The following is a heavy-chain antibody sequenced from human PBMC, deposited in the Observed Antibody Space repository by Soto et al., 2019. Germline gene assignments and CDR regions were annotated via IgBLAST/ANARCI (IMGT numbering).Heavy chain of an antibody. J-gene: IGHJ4*02. CDR3: ARDRRIAPAADFYFDS. Sequence: EVQLVESGGGLVQPGGSLRLSCAASGFTFSDFHMNWVRQAPGKGLEWVSFISRRTNTIYYADSVQGRFTISRDDAKNSLYLQMDSLRAEDTAVYYCARDRRIAPAADFYFDSWGQGTLVTVSS. CDR1: GFTFSDFH. D-gene: IGHD6-13*01. V-gene: IGHV3-48*01. CDR2: ISRRTNTI.